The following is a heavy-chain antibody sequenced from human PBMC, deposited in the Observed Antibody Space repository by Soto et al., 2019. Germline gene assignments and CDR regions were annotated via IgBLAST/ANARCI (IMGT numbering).Heavy chain of an antibody. CDR3: GRDLHKCVDY. V-gene: IGHV3-30-3*01. CDR1: GFTFSTSA. J-gene: IGHJ4*01. Sequence: QVQLVESGGGVVQPGGSLRLSCAASGFTFSTSAMHWVRQAPGKGLEWVAIISYHGSNKYYGDSVEGRFTISRDNSRSTVFLQMDRLRAEDTAAYYCGRDLHKCVDYWGHGTLVTVSS. CDR2: ISYHGSNK.